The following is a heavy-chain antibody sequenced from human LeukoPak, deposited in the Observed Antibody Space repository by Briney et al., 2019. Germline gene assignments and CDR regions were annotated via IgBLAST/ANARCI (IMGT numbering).Heavy chain of an antibody. J-gene: IGHJ4*02. CDR1: GYTFTGYY. CDR3: ARDQRSYYYGSASYSTFGY. D-gene: IGHD3-10*01. Sequence: ASVKVSCKASGYTFTGYYMHWGRQAPGQGLEWMGWINPNSGGTNYAQKFQGRVTTTRDTSISTDYMELSRLRSDDTAVYYCARDQRSYYYGSASYSTFGYWGQGTLVTVSS. V-gene: IGHV1-2*02. CDR2: INPNSGGT.